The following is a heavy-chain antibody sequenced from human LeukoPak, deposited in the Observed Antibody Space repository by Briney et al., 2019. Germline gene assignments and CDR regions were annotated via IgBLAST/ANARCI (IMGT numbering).Heavy chain of an antibody. V-gene: IGHV3-30*02. D-gene: IGHD2-2*01. J-gene: IGHJ4*02. CDR3: ARDYCSSTSCYYYFDY. CDR1: GFTFSNYG. CDR2: IEYDGTDT. Sequence: GGSLRLSCAASGFTFSNYGMHWVRQAPGKGLEWVAFIEYDGTDTHFADSVRGRFTISRDNSEDTLYLQIITLRAEDTAVYYCARDYCSSTSCYYYFDYWGQGTLDTVSS.